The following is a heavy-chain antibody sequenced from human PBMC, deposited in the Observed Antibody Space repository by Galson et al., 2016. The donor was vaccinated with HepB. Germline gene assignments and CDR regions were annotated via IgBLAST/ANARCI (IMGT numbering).Heavy chain of an antibody. CDR3: ARELTGKTYDY. D-gene: IGHD1-1*01. CDR1: GFTFSSYG. J-gene: IGHJ4*02. V-gene: IGHV3-33*01. CDR2: LWFDGSDK. Sequence: SLRLSCAASGFTFSSYGMHWVRQAPGKGLEWVAVLWFDGSDKYHADSVKGRFTISRDNSKDTLYLQMNSLRVEDTAVYYCARELTGKTYDYWGQGTLVTVSS.